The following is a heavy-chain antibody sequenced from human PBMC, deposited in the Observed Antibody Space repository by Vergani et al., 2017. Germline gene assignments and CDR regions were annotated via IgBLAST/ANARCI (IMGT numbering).Heavy chain of an antibody. J-gene: IGHJ4*02. CDR1: GYTFSNYY. CDR3: ARGEYGILTGYRY. D-gene: IGHD3-9*01. V-gene: IGHV1-46*03. CDR2: INPSGGHT. Sequence: QVQVVQSGAEVKKSGASVKVSCKTSGYTFSNYYMHWVRQAPGQGLEWMGIINPSGGHTNSAQKFHGRVTITVDTSTSTVYMELSSLSSEDTAISYCARGEYGILTGYRYWGQGTLVTVSA.